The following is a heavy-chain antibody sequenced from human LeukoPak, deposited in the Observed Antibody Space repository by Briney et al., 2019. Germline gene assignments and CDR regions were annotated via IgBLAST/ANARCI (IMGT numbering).Heavy chain of an antibody. V-gene: IGHV3-48*03. Sequence: GGSLRLSCAASGFTFSSYEMNWVRQAPGKGLEWVSYISSSGSTIYYADSVKGRFTISRDNAKNSLYLQMNSLRAEDTAVYYCAKDRYYYDSSGPIDYWGQGTLVTVSS. CDR2: ISSSGSTI. CDR3: AKDRYYYDSSGPIDY. D-gene: IGHD3-22*01. CDR1: GFTFSSYE. J-gene: IGHJ4*02.